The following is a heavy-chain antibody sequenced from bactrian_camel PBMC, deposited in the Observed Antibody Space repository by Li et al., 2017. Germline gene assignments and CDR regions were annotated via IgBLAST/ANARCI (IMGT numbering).Heavy chain of an antibody. CDR2: ISWGGGST. CDR3: AAKLWAPCYGLGDRGAEFSY. Sequence: HVQLVESGGGSVQAGGSLRLSCAASGYTYSSNCMGWFRQAPGKEREGVATISWGGGSTYYAASVRGRFTIPQDNAKNTVFLQMNSLEPEDTAMYYCAAKLWAPCYGLGDRGAEFSYWGQGTQVTVS. D-gene: IGHD5*01. CDR1: GYTYSSNC. V-gene: IGHV3-3*01. J-gene: IGHJ6*01.